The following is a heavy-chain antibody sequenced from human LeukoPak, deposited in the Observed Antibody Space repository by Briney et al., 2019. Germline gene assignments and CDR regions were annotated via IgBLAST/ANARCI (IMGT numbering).Heavy chain of an antibody. CDR2: ISGSGGGT. Sequence: GGSLRLSCAASGFTFSSYAMSWVRQAPGKGLEWVSAISGSGGGTYHADSVKGRFTISRDNSKNTLYLQMNSLRAEDTAVYYCAKDQSGSITMVRGVILRVPNWFDPWGQGTLVTVSS. CDR1: GFTFSSYA. V-gene: IGHV3-23*01. J-gene: IGHJ5*02. D-gene: IGHD3-10*01. CDR3: AKDQSGSITMVRGVILRVPNWFDP.